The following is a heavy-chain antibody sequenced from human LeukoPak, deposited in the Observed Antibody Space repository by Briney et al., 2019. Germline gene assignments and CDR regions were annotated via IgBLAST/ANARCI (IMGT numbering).Heavy chain of an antibody. V-gene: IGHV4-39*07. CDR1: GGSISSSSYY. Sequence: SETLSLTCTVSGGSISSSSYYWGWIRQPPGKGLEWIGSIYYSGSTYYNPSLKSRVTISVDTSKNQFSLMLSSVTAADTAVYYCARGGGGYSYGFVWDFDYWGQGTLVTVSS. J-gene: IGHJ4*02. D-gene: IGHD5-18*01. CDR2: IYYSGST. CDR3: ARGGGGYSYGFVWDFDY.